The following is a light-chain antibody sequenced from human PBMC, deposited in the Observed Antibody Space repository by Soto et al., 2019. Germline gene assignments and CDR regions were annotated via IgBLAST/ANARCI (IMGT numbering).Light chain of an antibody. CDR1: QSVLYNSNNKNH. J-gene: IGKJ2*01. CDR2: GAS. V-gene: IGKV4-1*01. CDR3: QQDYSIPFT. Sequence: DFVMTQAPDSLAVSLGERATINCKSSQSVLYNSNNKNHLGWFQQKPGHPPKLLIYGASFRPSGVPDRFSGSGSGTDCTLTISSLQAEDVAVYYCQQDYSIPFTFGQGTKLEI.